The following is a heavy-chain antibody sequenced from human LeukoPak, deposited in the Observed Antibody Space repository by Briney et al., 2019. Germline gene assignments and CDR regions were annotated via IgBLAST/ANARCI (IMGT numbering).Heavy chain of an antibody. CDR3: ARRLGRKFGERFYYYHYMDV. J-gene: IGHJ6*03. D-gene: IGHD3-10*01. V-gene: IGHV4-34*01. CDR1: GWSFSGCY. Sequence: SETLSLTCAVYGWSFSGCYWWWIRRPPGEGLEWIGGMNHSGSTNYNPSFKSRVTISVDASTYQFSLTRSSVTAADTAVYYCARRLGRKFGERFYYYHYMDVWGKGTTVTISS. CDR2: MNHSGST.